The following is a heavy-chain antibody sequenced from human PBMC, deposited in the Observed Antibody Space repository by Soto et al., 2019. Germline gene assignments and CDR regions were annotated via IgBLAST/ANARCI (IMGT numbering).Heavy chain of an antibody. CDR3: ARDFHCRGGRSYEYFDP. CDR1: GYTFTSYG. J-gene: IGHJ5*02. Sequence: QVQLVQSGAEVKKPGASVKVSCKASGYTFTSYGISWVRQAPGQGLEWMGWISTYNDNRAYAQKLQGRVTMTTDTATSTAYMELRSLRSDDTALYYCARDFHCRGGRSYEYFDPWCQGTPVTVSS. D-gene: IGHD2-15*01. V-gene: IGHV1-18*01. CDR2: ISTYNDNR.